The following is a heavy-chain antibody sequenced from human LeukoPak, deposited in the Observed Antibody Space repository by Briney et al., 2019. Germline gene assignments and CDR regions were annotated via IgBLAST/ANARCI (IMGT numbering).Heavy chain of an antibody. CDR3: TKESVTYLDY. V-gene: IGHV3-48*02. CDR2: ISSSSSSI. D-gene: IGHD2-21*02. CDR1: GFIFNYYS. Sequence: GGSLRLSCAASGFIFNYYSMNWVRQAPGKGLEWVSYISSSSSSIYYADSVKGRFTISRDNAKNSLYLQMNSLRDEDTAVYYCTKESVTYLDYWGQGTLVTVSA. J-gene: IGHJ4*02.